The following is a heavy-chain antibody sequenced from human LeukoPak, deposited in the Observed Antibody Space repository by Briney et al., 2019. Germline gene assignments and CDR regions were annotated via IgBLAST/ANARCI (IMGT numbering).Heavy chain of an antibody. J-gene: IGHJ4*02. CDR1: GFTFDDYG. Sequence: GGSLRLSCAASGFTFDDYGMSWVRQAPGKGLEWVSGINWNGGSTGYADSVKGRFTISRDNAKNSLYLQMNSLRAEDTALYYCARGTGIAVAGPNDYCGQGTLVTVSS. D-gene: IGHD6-19*01. CDR2: INWNGGST. CDR3: ARGTGIAVAGPNDY. V-gene: IGHV3-20*04.